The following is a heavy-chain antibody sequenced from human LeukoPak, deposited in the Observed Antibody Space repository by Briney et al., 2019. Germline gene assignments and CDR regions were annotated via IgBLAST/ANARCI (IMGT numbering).Heavy chain of an antibody. CDR3: ARVLRYGYNYPHFDY. Sequence: SETLSLTCTVSGGSISSYYWSWIRQPPGKGLEWIGYIYYSGSTNYNPSLKSRVTISVDTSKNQFSLKLSSVTAADTAVYYCARVLRYGYNYPHFDYWGQGTLVTVSS. V-gene: IGHV4-59*01. J-gene: IGHJ4*02. CDR1: GGSISSYY. CDR2: IYYSGST. D-gene: IGHD5-24*01.